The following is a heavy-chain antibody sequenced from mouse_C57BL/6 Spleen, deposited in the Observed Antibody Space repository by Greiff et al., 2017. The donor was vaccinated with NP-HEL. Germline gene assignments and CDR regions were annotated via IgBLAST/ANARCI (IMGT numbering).Heavy chain of an antibody. CDR3: ARVGRYYAMDY. CDR2: IYPGDGDT. Sequence: QVQLQQSGAELVKPGASVKISCKASGYAFSSYWMNWVKQRPGKGLEWIGQIYPGDGDTNYNGKFKGKATLTADKSSSTAYMQLSSLTSEDSAVYFCARVGRYYAMDYWGQGTSVTVSS. CDR1: GYAFSSYW. V-gene: IGHV1-80*01. J-gene: IGHJ4*01.